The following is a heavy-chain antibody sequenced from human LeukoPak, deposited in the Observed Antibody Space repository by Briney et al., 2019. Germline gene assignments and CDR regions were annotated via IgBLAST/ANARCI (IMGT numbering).Heavy chain of an antibody. D-gene: IGHD3-22*01. CDR2: INPNSGGT. Sequence: ASVKVSCKASGYTFTGYYMHWVRQAPGQGLEWMGWINPNSGGTNYAQKFQGRVTMTRDTSISTAYMELSRVISDDTAVYYCARVLRNYYDSSGYYPSPGYFQHWGQGTLVTVSS. J-gene: IGHJ1*01. CDR3: ARVLRNYYDSSGYYPSPGYFQH. CDR1: GYTFTGYY. V-gene: IGHV1-2*02.